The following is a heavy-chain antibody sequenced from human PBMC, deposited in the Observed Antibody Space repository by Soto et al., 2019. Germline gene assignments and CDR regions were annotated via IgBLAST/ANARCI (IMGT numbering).Heavy chain of an antibody. CDR2: IYYSGST. CDR1: GGSISSSSYY. V-gene: IGHV4-39*01. CDR3: GAGTYYYYYMDV. D-gene: IGHD6-19*01. Sequence: SETLSLTCTVSGGSISSSSYYWGWIRQPPGKGLEWIGSIYYSGSTYYNPSLKSRVTISVDTSKNQFSLKLSSVTAADTAVYYCGAGTYYYYYMDVWGKGTTVTVSS. J-gene: IGHJ6*03.